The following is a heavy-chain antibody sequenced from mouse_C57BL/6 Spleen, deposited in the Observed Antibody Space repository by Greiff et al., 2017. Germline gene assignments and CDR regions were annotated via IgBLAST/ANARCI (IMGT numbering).Heavy chain of an antibody. CDR2: FHPYNDDT. CDR3: ARRDYYASFAY. D-gene: IGHD1-1*01. Sequence: QVHVKQSGAELVKPGASVKMSCKASGYTFTTYPIEWMKQNHGKSLEWIGNFHPYNDDTTYNEKFKGKATLTVEKSSSTVYLELSRLTSDDSAVYYCARRDYYASFAYGGQGTLVTVSA. CDR1: GYTFTTYP. V-gene: IGHV1-47*01. J-gene: IGHJ3*01.